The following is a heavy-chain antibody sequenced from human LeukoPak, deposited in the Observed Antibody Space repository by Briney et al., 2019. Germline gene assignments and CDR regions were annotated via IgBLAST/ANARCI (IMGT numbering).Heavy chain of an antibody. CDR2: ISSGGTTI. Sequence: GGSLRLSCAASGFTFSNYALNWVRQAPGKGLEWVSYISSGGTTIYYADSVKGRFTFSRDNAKNSLYLQMNSLRAEDTAVYYCAGSGSSWYYFDCWGQGTLVTVSS. D-gene: IGHD6-13*01. CDR3: AGSGSSWYYFDC. CDR1: GFTFSNYA. J-gene: IGHJ4*02. V-gene: IGHV3-48*03.